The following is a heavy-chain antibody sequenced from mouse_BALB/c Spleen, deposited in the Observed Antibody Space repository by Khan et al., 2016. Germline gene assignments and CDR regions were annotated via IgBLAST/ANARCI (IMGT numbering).Heavy chain of an antibody. CDR2: IRNKANGYTT. V-gene: IGHV7-3*02. Sequence: EVELVESGGGLVQPGGSLRLSCATSGFTFTDYYMSWVRQPPGKALEWLGFIRNKANGYTTEYSASVKGRFTISRDNSQSILYLQMNTLRAEDSATYYCARALYGNYYFDYWGQGTTLTVSS. CDR3: ARALYGNYYFDY. CDR1: GFTFTDYY. D-gene: IGHD2-10*02. J-gene: IGHJ2*01.